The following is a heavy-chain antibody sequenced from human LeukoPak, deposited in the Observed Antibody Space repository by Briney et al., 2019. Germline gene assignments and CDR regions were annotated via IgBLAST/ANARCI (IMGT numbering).Heavy chain of an antibody. Sequence: PGGSLRLSCAASGFTFSDYCMSWIRQAPGKGLEWVSYISSSGSTIYYADSVKGRFTISRDNAKDSLYLQMNSLRAEDTAVYYCARGAIAARHFDYWGQGTLVTVSS. V-gene: IGHV3-11*01. CDR2: ISSSGSTI. CDR1: GFTFSDYC. J-gene: IGHJ4*02. CDR3: ARGAIAARHFDY. D-gene: IGHD6-6*01.